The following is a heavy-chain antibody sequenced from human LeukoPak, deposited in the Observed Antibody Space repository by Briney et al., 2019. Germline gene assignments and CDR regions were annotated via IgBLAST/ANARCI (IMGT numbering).Heavy chain of an antibody. CDR3: ASGTTTTYYYYYMDV. D-gene: IGHD1-1*01. CDR1: GFTFSSYW. V-gene: IGHV3-74*01. J-gene: IGHJ6*03. Sequence: GGSLRLSCAASGFTFSSYWMHWVRQAPGKGLVWVSRINSDGSSTSYADSVKGRFTISRDNAKNTLYLQMNSLRAEDTAVYYCASGTTTTYYYYYMDVWGKGTTVTVSS. CDR2: INSDGSST.